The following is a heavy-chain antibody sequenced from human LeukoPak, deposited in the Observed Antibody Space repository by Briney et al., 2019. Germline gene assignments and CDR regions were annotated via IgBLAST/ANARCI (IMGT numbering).Heavy chain of an antibody. CDR3: AREDYFASGGTSY. D-gene: IGHD3-10*01. CDR2: INPSGGSA. V-gene: IGHV1-46*01. CDR1: GYTFTGYY. J-gene: IGHJ4*02. Sequence: ASVKVSCKASGYTFTGYYMHWVRQAPGQGLEWRGIINPSGGSATYAQKFQGRVTMTRDTSTSTVYMELSGLRSEDTAVYYCAREDYFASGGTSYWGQGSLVTVSS.